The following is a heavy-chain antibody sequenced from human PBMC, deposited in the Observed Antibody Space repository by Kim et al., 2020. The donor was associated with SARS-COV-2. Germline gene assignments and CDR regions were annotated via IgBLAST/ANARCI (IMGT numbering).Heavy chain of an antibody. CDR3: ARPSCGGDCYSRSAAFDI. Sequence: GGSLRLSCAASGFTVSSNYMSWVRQAPGKGLEWVSVIYSGGSTYYADSVKGRFTISRDNSKNTLYLQMNSLRAEDTAVYYCARPSCGGDCYSRSAAFDIWGQGTMVTVSS. CDR1: GFTVSSNY. J-gene: IGHJ3*02. CDR2: IYSGGST. D-gene: IGHD2-21*02. V-gene: IGHV3-53*01.